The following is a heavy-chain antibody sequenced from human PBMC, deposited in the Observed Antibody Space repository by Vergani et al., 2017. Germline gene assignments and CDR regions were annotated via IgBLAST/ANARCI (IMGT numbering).Heavy chain of an antibody. CDR1: GFTFGDYA. Sequence: EVHLVESGGGLVQPGRSLRLSCSASGFTFGDYAMTWVRQAPGKGLEWVACIWSKPYGGTTEYAASVKGRFTISRDDSKSIAYLQMSSLKAEDTAVYYCTRDSIDDSYAYFDYWGEEAMVTIAP. CDR2: IWSKPYGGTT. V-gene: IGHV3-49*04. D-gene: IGHD3-16*01. J-gene: IGHJ4*02. CDR3: TRDSIDDSYAYFDY.